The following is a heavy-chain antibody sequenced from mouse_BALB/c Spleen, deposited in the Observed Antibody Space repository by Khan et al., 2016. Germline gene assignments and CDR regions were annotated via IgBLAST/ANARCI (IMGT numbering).Heavy chain of an antibody. D-gene: IGHD4-1*01. J-gene: IGHJ4*01. Sequence: VVLVVSGGGLVQPGGSRKLSCAASGFTFSVFGIHWVRQAPEKGLEWVAYISGGSSTIYYADTVKGRFTISRDNPKNTLFLQMTSLRSEDTAVYYCARLTPYAMDYWGQGTSVTVSS. CDR2: ISGGSSTI. CDR3: ARLTPYAMDY. CDR1: GFTFSVFG. V-gene: IGHV5-17*02.